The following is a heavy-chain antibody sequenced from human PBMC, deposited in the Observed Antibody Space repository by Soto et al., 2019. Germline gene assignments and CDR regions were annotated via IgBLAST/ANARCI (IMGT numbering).Heavy chain of an antibody. J-gene: IGHJ5*02. Sequence: TLSLTCTVSGASITQYYWNWIRQSPGKGLEWIVSVSSTGSTYYNPSLKSRVTISLDTSKNQFSLKLSSVTAADTAVYYCARSVFPRGQGTLVTVSS. V-gene: IGHV4-59*12. CDR2: VSSTGST. CDR1: GASITQYY. CDR3: ARSVFP.